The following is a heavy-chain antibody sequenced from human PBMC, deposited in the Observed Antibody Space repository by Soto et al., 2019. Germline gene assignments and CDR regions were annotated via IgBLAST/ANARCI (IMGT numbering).Heavy chain of an antibody. J-gene: IGHJ3*02. CDR1: GGSFSGYY. CDR3: ARGLLRFLEWLSPHDAFDI. Sequence: PSETLSLTCAVYGGSFSGYYWSWIRQPPGKGLEWIGEINHSGSTNYNPSLKSRVTISVDTSKNQFSLKLSSVTAADTAVYYCARGLLRFLEWLSPHDAFDIWGQGTMVTVSS. D-gene: IGHD3-3*01. CDR2: INHSGST. V-gene: IGHV4-34*01.